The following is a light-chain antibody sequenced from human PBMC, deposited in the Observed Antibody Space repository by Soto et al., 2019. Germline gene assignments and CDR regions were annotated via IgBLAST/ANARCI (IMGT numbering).Light chain of an antibody. CDR1: SSDVGGYNY. CDR3: SSYTSSTTFGV. Sequence: QSVLTQPASVSGSPGQSITISCTGTSSDVGGYNYVSWYQQHPGRVPKLLIYDVSYRPSGVSNRFSGSKSGNTASLTISGLQAEDEAEYYCSSYTSSTTFGVFGTGTKVPS. CDR2: DVS. V-gene: IGLV2-14*03. J-gene: IGLJ1*01.